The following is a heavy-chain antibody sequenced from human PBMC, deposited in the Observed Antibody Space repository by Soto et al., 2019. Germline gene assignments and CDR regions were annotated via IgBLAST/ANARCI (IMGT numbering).Heavy chain of an antibody. CDR3: ARVIIFSGDDAFDI. J-gene: IGHJ3*02. CDR2: IYYSGST. CDR1: GGSISSGDYY. V-gene: IGHV4-30-4*01. Sequence: SSETLSLTCTVSGGSISSGDYYWSWTRQPPGKGLEWIGYIYYSGSTYYNPSLKSRVTISVDTSKNQFSLKLSFVTAADTAVYYCARVIIFSGDDAFDIWGQGTMVTVSS. D-gene: IGHD2-15*01.